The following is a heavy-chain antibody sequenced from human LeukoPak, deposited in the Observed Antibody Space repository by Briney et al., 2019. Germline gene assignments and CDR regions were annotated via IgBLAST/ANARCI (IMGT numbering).Heavy chain of an antibody. V-gene: IGHV1-24*01. J-gene: IGHJ3*02. CDR1: GYTLTELS. CDR3: ATDQDWKHAFDI. Sequence: ASVKVSCKVSGYTLTELSMHWVRQAPGKGLEWMGGFDPEDGETIYAQKFQGRVTMTEDTSTDTAYMELSSLRSEDTAVYYCATDQDWKHAFDIWGQGTMVTVSS. CDR2: FDPEDGET. D-gene: IGHD1-1*01.